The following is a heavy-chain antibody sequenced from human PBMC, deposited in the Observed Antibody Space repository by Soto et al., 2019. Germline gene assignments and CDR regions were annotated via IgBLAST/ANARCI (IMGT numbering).Heavy chain of an antibody. D-gene: IGHD3-3*01. CDR3: ARDPRVADYYFWSGDDY. Sequence: ASVKVSCKASGYTFTSYGISWVRQAPGQGLEWMGWISAYNGNTNYAQKLQGRVTMTTDTSTSTAYMELRSLRSDDTAVYYCARDPRVADYYFWSGDDYWGQGTLVTVSS. CDR1: GYTFTSYG. J-gene: IGHJ4*02. V-gene: IGHV1-18*01. CDR2: ISAYNGNT.